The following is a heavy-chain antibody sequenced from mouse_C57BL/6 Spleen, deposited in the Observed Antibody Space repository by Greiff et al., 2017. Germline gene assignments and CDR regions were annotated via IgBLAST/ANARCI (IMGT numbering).Heavy chain of an antibody. CDR3: ARSPQGYFDV. V-gene: IGHV1-82*01. J-gene: IGHJ1*03. CDR2: IYPGDGDT. Sequence: VQLQQSGPELVKPGASVKISCKASGYAFSSSWMNWVKQRPGKGLEWIGRIYPGDGDTNYNGKFKGKATLTADKSSSTAYMQLSSLTSEDSAVYFCARSPQGYFDVWGTGTTVTVSS. D-gene: IGHD3-2*02. CDR1: GYAFSSSW.